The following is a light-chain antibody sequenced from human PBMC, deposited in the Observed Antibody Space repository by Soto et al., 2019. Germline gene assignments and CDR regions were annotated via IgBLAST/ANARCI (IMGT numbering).Light chain of an antibody. CDR3: QKYNSAPRMFT. Sequence: DIQMTQSPSSLSASVGDRVTITCRASQGITNYLAWYQQKPGKVPKLLIYDASTLQSGVPSRFSGSGSGTDFTLTISSLQPEDVAPYYCQKYNSAPRMFTFGPGTKVDIK. CDR1: QGITNY. V-gene: IGKV1-27*01. J-gene: IGKJ3*01. CDR2: DAS.